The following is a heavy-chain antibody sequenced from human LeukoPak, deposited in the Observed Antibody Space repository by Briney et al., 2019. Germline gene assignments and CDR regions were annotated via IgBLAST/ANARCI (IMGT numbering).Heavy chain of an antibody. V-gene: IGHV3-23*01. J-gene: IGHJ5*02. D-gene: IGHD3-9*01. CDR1: GFTFSSYA. Sequence: GGSLRLSCAASGFTFSSYAMSWVRQAPGKGLEWVSAISGSGGSTYYADSVKGRFTISRDNSKNTLYLQMNSLRAEDTAVYYCAKAQGPYYDILTGGYNWFDPWGQGTLVTVSS. CDR3: AKAQGPYYDILTGGYNWFDP. CDR2: ISGSGGST.